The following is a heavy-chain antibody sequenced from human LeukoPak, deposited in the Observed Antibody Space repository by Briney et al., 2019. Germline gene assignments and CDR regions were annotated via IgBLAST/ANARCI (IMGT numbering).Heavy chain of an antibody. CDR1: GFIVSNNY. J-gene: IGHJ4*02. CDR3: ARGCYYERSGYCPFDY. CDR2: IYSGGGT. Sequence: GGSLRLSCAASGFIVSNNYMNWVRQAPGKGLGWVSIIYSGGGTYYADSVKGRFTISRDNSKNTQYLQMNSLRADDTAVYYCARGCYYERSGYCPFDYWGPGTLVTVSS. V-gene: IGHV3-53*01. D-gene: IGHD3-22*01.